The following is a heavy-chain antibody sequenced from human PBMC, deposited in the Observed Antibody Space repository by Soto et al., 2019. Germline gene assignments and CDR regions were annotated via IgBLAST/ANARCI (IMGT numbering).Heavy chain of an antibody. J-gene: IGHJ6*02. D-gene: IGHD3-16*01. CDR2: IRSKAYGGTT. CDR3: LRDAHYDVIYV. V-gene: IGHV3-49*03. Sequence: PGGSLRLSCRASGFTFGDSPMSCCRQAPGKGLEWVGFIRSKAYGGTTEYAASVKGRFTISRDDSKRIAYLQMNSLKTEDTAVYFCLRDAHYDVIYVYGQRTTVPVS. CDR1: GFTFGDSP.